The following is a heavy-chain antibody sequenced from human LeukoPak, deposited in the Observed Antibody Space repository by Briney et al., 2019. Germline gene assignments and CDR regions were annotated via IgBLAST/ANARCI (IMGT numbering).Heavy chain of an antibody. Sequence: SETLSLTCAVYGGSFSGYYWSWIRQPPGKGLEWIGEINHSGSTNYNPSPKSRVTISLDTSKNQFSLKLSSVTAADTAVYYCARLIWFGSTFDIWGQGTMVTVSS. J-gene: IGHJ3*02. V-gene: IGHV4-34*01. D-gene: IGHD3-10*01. CDR3: ARLIWFGSTFDI. CDR1: GGSFSGYY. CDR2: INHSGST.